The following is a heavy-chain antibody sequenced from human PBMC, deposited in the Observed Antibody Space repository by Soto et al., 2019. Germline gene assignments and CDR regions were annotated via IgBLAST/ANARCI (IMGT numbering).Heavy chain of an antibody. CDR2: INPTGGA. J-gene: IGHJ4*02. CDR3: ARTRATPASRNLDY. Sequence: SETLSLTCAVYGGSFSGYYWSWVRQSPGKGLEWIGEINPTGGANYNPSLKSRVTISVDTSKDQFSLQLSSVTAADTAVYYCARTRATPASRNLDYWGQGTLVTVSS. V-gene: IGHV4-34*01. D-gene: IGHD1-1*01. CDR1: GGSFSGYY.